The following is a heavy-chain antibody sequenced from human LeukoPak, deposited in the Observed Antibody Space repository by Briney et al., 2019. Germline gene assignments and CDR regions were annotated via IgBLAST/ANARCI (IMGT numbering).Heavy chain of an antibody. V-gene: IGHV3-64*01. J-gene: IGHJ4*02. CDR2: ISSSGGST. CDR3: ARTYCSSTGCLVDY. CDR1: GFTFSSYS. Sequence: GGSLRLSCAASGFTFSSYSMHWVRQAPGKGLEYVSAISSSGGSTYYANSVKGRFTISRDNSKNTLYLQMGSLRAEDMAVYYCARTYCSSTGCLVDYWGQGTLVTVSS. D-gene: IGHD2-2*01.